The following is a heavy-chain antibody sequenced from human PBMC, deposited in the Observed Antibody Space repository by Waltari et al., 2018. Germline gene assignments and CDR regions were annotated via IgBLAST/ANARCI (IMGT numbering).Heavy chain of an antibody. V-gene: IGHV1-58*02. D-gene: IGHD3-10*01. CDR1: GFTFTSSA. J-gene: IGHJ4*02. CDR2: IVVGSGNT. CDR3: AAVAHHQLPAHGSGSTDYFDY. Sequence: QMQLVQSGPEVKKPGTSVKVSCKASGFTFTSSAMQWVRQARGQRLEWIGWIVVGSGNTNYAQKFQERVTITRDMSTSTAYMELSSLRSEDTAVYYCAAVAHHQLPAHGSGSTDYFDYWGQGTLVTVSS.